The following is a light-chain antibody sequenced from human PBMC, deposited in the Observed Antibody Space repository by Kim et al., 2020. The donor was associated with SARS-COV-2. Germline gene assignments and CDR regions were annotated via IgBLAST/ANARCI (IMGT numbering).Light chain of an antibody. CDR2: DAS. V-gene: IGKV1-33*01. Sequence: DIQMTQSPSSLSASVGDRVTITCQASQDISNYLKWYQQKPGKAPKLLIYDASNLETGVPSRFSGSGSGTDFTFTISILQPEDIATYYCQKYNNPLTFGGGTKVDIK. J-gene: IGKJ4*01. CDR3: QKYNNPLT. CDR1: QDISNY.